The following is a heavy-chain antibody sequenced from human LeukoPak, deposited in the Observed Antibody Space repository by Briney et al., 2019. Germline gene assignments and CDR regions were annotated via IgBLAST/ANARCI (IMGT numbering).Heavy chain of an antibody. D-gene: IGHD6-13*01. CDR3: ARRGSSWPYYYYYMDV. CDR1: GGTSSSYA. CDR2: IIPIFGTA. J-gene: IGHJ6*03. V-gene: IGHV1-69*06. Sequence: SVKVSCRASGGTSSSYAISWVRQAPGQGLEWMGGIIPIFGTANYAQKFQGRVTITADKSTSTAYMELSSLRSEDTAVYYCARRGSSWPYYYYYMDVWGKGTTVTVSS.